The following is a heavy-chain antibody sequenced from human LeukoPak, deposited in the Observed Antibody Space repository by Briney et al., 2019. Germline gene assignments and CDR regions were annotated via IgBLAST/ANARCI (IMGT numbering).Heavy chain of an antibody. J-gene: IGHJ4*02. D-gene: IGHD3-16*02. CDR3: ARTYDYIWGSFRSHSFDS. V-gene: IGHV4-39*01. CDR2: LYYSGSA. Sequence: SETLSLTCTVSGGSISSNNYYWGWIRQPPGKGLEWIGSLYYSGSAYYNPSLKSRVTVSVDASKNQFSLKLSSVTAADTGVYYCARTYDYIWGSFRSHSFDSWGQGTLVTVSS. CDR1: GGSISSNNYY.